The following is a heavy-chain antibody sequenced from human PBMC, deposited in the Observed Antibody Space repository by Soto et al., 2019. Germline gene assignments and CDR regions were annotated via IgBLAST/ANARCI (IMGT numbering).Heavy chain of an antibody. CDR2: IRSKANSYAT. D-gene: IGHD6-13*01. CDR1: GFTFSGSA. V-gene: IGHV3-73*01. J-gene: IGHJ6*02. Sequence: GGSLRLSCAASGFTFSGSAMHWVRQASGKGLEWVGRIRSKANSYATAYAASVKGSFTISRDDSKNTAYLQMNSLKTEDTAVYYCTRLLEGIAALPPRYYYGMDVWGQGTTVTVSS. CDR3: TRLLEGIAALPPRYYYGMDV.